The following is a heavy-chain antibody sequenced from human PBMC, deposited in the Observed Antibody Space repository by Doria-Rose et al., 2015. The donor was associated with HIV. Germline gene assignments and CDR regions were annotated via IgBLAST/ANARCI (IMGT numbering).Heavy chain of an antibody. CDR2: INPSNGGT. Sequence: QVQLQQSGTELVKPGASVKLSCKASGYTFTSYWMHWVKQRPGQGLEWIGNINPSNGGTNYNETFKSKATLTVDKSSSTAYMQLSSLTSEDSAVYYCARPITTVVDWYFDVWGTGTTVTVSS. J-gene: IGHJ6*04. V-gene: IGHV1-2*02. D-gene: IGHD3-22*01. CDR3: ARPITTVVDWYFDV. CDR1: GYTFTSYW.